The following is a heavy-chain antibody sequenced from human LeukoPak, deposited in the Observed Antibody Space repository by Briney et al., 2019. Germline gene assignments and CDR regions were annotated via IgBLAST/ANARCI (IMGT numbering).Heavy chain of an antibody. J-gene: IGHJ4*02. Sequence: SETLSLTCTVSGGSISSYYWSWIRQPPGKGLEWIGEINHSGSTNYNPSLKSRVTISVDTSKNQFSLKLSSVTAADTAVYYCARFGRVPAAFDYWGQGTLVTVSS. CDR3: ARFGRVPAAFDY. V-gene: IGHV4-34*01. D-gene: IGHD2-2*01. CDR1: GGSISSYY. CDR2: INHSGST.